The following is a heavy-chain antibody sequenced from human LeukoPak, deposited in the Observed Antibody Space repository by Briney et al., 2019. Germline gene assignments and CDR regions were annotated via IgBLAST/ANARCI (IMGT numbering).Heavy chain of an antibody. CDR1: GYTFTSYD. CDR3: ASYSSSSLYYYYGMDV. CDR2: MNPNSGNT. V-gene: IGHV1-8*01. J-gene: IGHJ6*02. D-gene: IGHD6-6*01. Sequence: ASVKVSCKASGYTFTSYDINWVRQATGQGLEWMGWMNPNSGNTGYAQKFQGRVTMTRNTSISTAYMELSRLRSEDTAMYYCASYSSSSLYYYYGMDVWGQGTTVTVSS.